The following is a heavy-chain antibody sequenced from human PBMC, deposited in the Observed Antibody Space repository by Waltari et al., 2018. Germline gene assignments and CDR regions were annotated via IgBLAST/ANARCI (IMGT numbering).Heavy chain of an antibody. V-gene: IGHV4-61*02. Sequence: QVQLQESGPGLVKPSQTLTLTCTVSGGSISSGSYYWSWIRQPAGKGLEWIGRIYTRGSTHYNPALKSRVTISVDTSKTQFSLKLSSVTAADTAVYYCTRGYDFWSGYYNWFDPWGQGTLVTVSS. CDR1: GGSISSGSYY. CDR2: IYTRGST. D-gene: IGHD3-3*01. J-gene: IGHJ5*02. CDR3: TRGYDFWSGYYNWFDP.